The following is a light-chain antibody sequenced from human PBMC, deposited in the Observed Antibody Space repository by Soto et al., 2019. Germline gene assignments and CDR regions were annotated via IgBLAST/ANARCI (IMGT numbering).Light chain of an antibody. Sequence: QSALTQPASVSGSPGQSITISCTGTSSDVGNSNYVSWYQQHPGKAPKLMIYEVSYRPSGVSNRFSGSKSGNTASLTISGLQAEDEADYYCSSYTTSSTLGVFGGGTQLTVL. CDR1: SSDVGNSNY. V-gene: IGLV2-14*01. CDR2: EVS. CDR3: SSYTTSSTLGV. J-gene: IGLJ2*01.